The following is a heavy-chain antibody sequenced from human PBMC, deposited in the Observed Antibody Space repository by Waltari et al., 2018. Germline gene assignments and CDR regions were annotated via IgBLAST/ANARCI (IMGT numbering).Heavy chain of an antibody. Sequence: EVQVVESGGGLVQPGGSLRLSCAASGFSVSSNYMSWVRQAPGKGLEWVSVVYRGGSAYYADSVKGRFTISRDNSKNTLYLQMNSLRAEDTAVYYCAREGGGAYGSGSPILPHFDCWGQGTLVTVSS. CDR3: AREGGGAYGSGSPILPHFDC. D-gene: IGHD3-10*01. V-gene: IGHV3-66*01. CDR1: GFSVSSNY. J-gene: IGHJ4*02. CDR2: VYRGGSA.